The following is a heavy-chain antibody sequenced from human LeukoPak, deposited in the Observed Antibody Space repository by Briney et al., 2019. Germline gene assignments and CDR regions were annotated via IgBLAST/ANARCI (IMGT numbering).Heavy chain of an antibody. V-gene: IGHV3-23*01. D-gene: IGHD3-22*01. CDR2: ISGSGGSA. CDR3: AKALLYDSSGFFDY. Sequence: GGSLRLSCAASGFTFSSYAMTWVRQAPGKGLEWVSAISGSGGSAYYADSVKGRFTISRDNSKNTLYLQMNSLRAEDTAVYYCAKALLYDSSGFFDYWGQGTLVTVSS. J-gene: IGHJ4*02. CDR1: GFTFSSYA.